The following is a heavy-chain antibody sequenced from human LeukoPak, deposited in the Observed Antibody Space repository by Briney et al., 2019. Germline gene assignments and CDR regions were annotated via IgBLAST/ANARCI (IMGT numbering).Heavy chain of an antibody. CDR1: GDSVSSNSAA. J-gene: IGHJ2*01. V-gene: IGHV6-1*01. Sequence: SQTLSLTCAISGDSVSSNSAAWNWIRQSPSRGPEWLGRTYYRSKWYNDYAVSVKSRITTNPDTSKNQFSLQLNSVTPEDTAVYYCTRRKWELLSHFWCFDLWGRGTLVTVSS. D-gene: IGHD1-26*01. CDR2: TYYRSKWYN. CDR3: TRRKWELLSHFWCFDL.